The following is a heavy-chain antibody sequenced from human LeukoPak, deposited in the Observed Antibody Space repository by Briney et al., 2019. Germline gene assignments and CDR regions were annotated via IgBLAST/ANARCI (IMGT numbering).Heavy chain of an antibody. Sequence: EASVKVSCKASGGTFSSYAISWVRQAPGQGLEWMGWISAYNGNTNYAQKLQGRVTMTTDTSTSTAYMELRSLRSDDTAVYYCARDRPILSMGDDAFDIWGQGTMVTVSS. CDR1: GGTFSSYA. CDR3: ARDRPILSMGDDAFDI. D-gene: IGHD3-16*01. V-gene: IGHV1-18*01. J-gene: IGHJ3*02. CDR2: ISAYNGNT.